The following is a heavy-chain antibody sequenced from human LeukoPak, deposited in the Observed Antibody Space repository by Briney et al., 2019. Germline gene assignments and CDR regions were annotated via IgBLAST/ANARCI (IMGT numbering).Heavy chain of an antibody. CDR3: ARDLDVSYYYDSSGYYSGY. CDR1: GFTFSDYY. J-gene: IGHJ4*02. V-gene: IGHV3-11*01. Sequence: GGSLRLSCAASGFTFSDYYMSWIRQAPGKGLEWVSYISSSGSAIYYADSVKGRFTISRDNAKNSLYLQMNSLRAEDTAVYYCARDLDVSYYYDSSGYYSGYWGQGTLVTVSS. CDR2: ISSSGSAI. D-gene: IGHD3-22*01.